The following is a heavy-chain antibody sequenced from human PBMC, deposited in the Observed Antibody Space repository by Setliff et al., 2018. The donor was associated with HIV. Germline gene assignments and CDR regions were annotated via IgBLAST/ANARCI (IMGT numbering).Heavy chain of an antibody. V-gene: IGHV1-18*01. J-gene: IGHJ4*02. D-gene: IGHD3-22*01. CDR3: ARESNTYYYDSSGYYYDY. CDR1: GNTFTTYD. Sequence: ASVKVSCKASGNTFTTYDISWVRQAPGQGLEWMGWISVYNGDTNYAQKFQGRVTMTTDTSTSTAYMELRSLRSEDTAVYYCARESNTYYYDSSGYYYDYWGQGTLVTVSS. CDR2: ISVYNGDT.